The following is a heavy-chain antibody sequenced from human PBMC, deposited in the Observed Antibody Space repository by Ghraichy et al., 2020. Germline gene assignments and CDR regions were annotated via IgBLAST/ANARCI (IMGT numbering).Heavy chain of an antibody. V-gene: IGHV4-59*01. CDR2: IHYSGST. D-gene: IGHD3-9*01. J-gene: IGHJ4*02. Sequence: SETLSLTCTVSGGSIGSYYWSWIRQPPGKGLEWIGYIHYSGSTNYNSSLKSRVTFSVDTSKNQFSLNLTSVTAADTAVYYCARYSLLRYFDWGQGTLVTVSS. CDR3: ARYSLLRYFD. CDR1: GGSIGSYY.